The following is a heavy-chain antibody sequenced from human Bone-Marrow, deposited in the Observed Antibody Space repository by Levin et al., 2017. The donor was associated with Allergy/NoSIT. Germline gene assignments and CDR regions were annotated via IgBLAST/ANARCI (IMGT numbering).Heavy chain of an antibody. J-gene: IGHJ3*02. Sequence: SQTLSLTCAVYGGSISDYHWTWIRQPPGKGLEWIADINYRGGTNYNPSLKSRVTISIDTSKNQVSLRLTSVTAADTAVYYCARPPYSFGFDIWGQGTMVTVSS. CDR3: ARPPYSFGFDI. V-gene: IGHV4-34*01. CDR2: INYRGGT. CDR1: GGSISDYH. D-gene: IGHD5-12*01.